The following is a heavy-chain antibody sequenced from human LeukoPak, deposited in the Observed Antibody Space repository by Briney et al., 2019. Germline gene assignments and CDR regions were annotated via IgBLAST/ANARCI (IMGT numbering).Heavy chain of an antibody. CDR2: IKQDGIEK. Sequence: GGSLRLSCAASGFTLSNYWMSWVRQAPGKGLEWVANIKQDGIEKYYVDSVKGRFTIPRDNAKNSLSLQMNSLRAEDTAVYYCARPYNNHWGQGTLVTVSS. CDR3: ARPYNNH. J-gene: IGHJ4*02. V-gene: IGHV3-7*01. D-gene: IGHD1-14*01. CDR1: GFTLSNYW.